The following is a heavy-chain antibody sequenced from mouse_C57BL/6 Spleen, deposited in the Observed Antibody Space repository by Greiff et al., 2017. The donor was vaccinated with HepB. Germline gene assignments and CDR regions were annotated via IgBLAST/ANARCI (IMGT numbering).Heavy chain of an antibody. CDR3: ARSGLGRGYFDY. D-gene: IGHD4-1*01. CDR2: IHPNSGST. V-gene: IGHV1-64*01. J-gene: IGHJ2*01. CDR1: GYTFTSYW. Sequence: VQLQQPGAELVKPGASVKLSCKASGYTFTSYWMHWVKQRPGQGLEWIGMIHPNSGSTNYNEKFKSKATLTVDKSSSTAYMQLSSLTSEDSAFYYCARSGLGRGYFDYWGQGTTLTVSS.